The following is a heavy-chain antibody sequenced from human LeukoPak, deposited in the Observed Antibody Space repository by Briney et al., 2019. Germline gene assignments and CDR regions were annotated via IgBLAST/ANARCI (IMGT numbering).Heavy chain of an antibody. CDR2: IHHSGST. Sequence: PSETLSLTCAVYGGSFSGYYWSWIRQPPGKGLDWIGEIHHSGSTNYNPSLKSRVTISVDTSKNQFSLKLSSVTAADTAFYYCASQGHHGKIVGTTLSYFYMDVWGKGTTVTVSS. CDR3: ASQGHHGKIVGTTLSYFYMDV. J-gene: IGHJ6*03. V-gene: IGHV4-34*01. CDR1: GGSFSGYY. D-gene: IGHD1-26*01.